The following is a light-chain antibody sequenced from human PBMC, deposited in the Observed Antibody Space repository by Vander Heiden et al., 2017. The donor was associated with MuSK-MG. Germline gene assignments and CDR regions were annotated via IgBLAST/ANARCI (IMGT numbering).Light chain of an antibody. Sequence: IVMTQSPATLSVSPGERATLSCRASQSVSSNLAWDQQKPGQAPRLLIYGATNRATGIQDRFSGSGSATDFTLTSSSMESDDFEGHVGQHYFTFGQGTKLEIK. CDR3: QHYFT. CDR2: GAT. V-gene: IGKV3-15*01. J-gene: IGKJ2*01. CDR1: QSVSSN.